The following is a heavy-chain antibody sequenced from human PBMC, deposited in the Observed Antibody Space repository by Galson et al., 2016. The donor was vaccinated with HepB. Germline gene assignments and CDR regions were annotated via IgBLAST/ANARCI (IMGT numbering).Heavy chain of an antibody. V-gene: IGHV3-23*01. CDR3: AKGSSLSAAVSIWFDP. CDR1: GFNFKSYA. CDR2: IIGSGTKT. Sequence: SLRLSCAASGFNFKSYALSWVRQAPGKGLEWLSTIIGSGTKTYYADSVKGRFTISRDNSKNTVYLQMNSLRADDTAVYFCAKGSSLSAAVSIWFDPWGQGTLVTVSS. D-gene: IGHD6-13*01. J-gene: IGHJ5*02.